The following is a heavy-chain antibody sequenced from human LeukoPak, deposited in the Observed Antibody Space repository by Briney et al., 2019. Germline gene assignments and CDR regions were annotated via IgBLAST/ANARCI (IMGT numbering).Heavy chain of an antibody. Sequence: GGSLRLSCAASGFTFSSYEMNWVRQAPGKGLEWVSYISSSGSTIYYADSVKGRFTISRDNAKNSLYLQMNSLRPEDTAVYYCARESGSYYQFDCWGQGTLVTVSS. V-gene: IGHV3-48*03. J-gene: IGHJ4*02. CDR2: ISSSGSTI. CDR3: ARESGSYYQFDC. CDR1: GFTFSSYE. D-gene: IGHD1-26*01.